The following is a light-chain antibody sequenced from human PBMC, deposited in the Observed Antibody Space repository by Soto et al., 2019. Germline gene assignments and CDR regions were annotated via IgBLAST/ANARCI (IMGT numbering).Light chain of an antibody. CDR3: CSYTTTSTFV. Sequence: QSALTQPASVSGSSGQSITISCTGTSSDVGGYNYVSWYQQHPGKVPKLMIYEVFRRPSGISDRFSGSKSGNTASLTISGLQAEDEADYYCCSYTTTSTFVFGGGTKVTVL. CDR2: EVF. CDR1: SSDVGGYNY. J-gene: IGLJ2*01. V-gene: IGLV2-14*03.